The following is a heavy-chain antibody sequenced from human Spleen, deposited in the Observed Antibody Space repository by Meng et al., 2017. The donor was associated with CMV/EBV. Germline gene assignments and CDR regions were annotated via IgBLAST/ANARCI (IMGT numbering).Heavy chain of an antibody. CDR2: MSPNSGNT. CDR3: ARGGQQQLNS. Sequence: ASVKVSCKASGYTFTTYDINWVRQATGQGLEWMGWMSPNSGNTGYAQKFQGRVTMTRDTSVSTAYMELSSLTFEDTAVYYCARGGQQQLNSWGQGTLVTVSS. CDR1: GYTFTTYD. J-gene: IGHJ4*02. D-gene: IGHD6-13*01. V-gene: IGHV1-8*01.